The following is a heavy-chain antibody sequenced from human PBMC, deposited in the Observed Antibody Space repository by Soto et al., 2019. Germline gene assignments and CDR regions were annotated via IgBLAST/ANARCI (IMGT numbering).Heavy chain of an antibody. CDR1: GGTFSSYA. D-gene: IGHD2-21*02. Sequence: SVKVSCKASGGTFSSYAISWVRQAPGQGLEWMGGIIPIFGTANYAQKFQGRVTITADESTSTAYMELSSLRSEDTAVYYCARDRTYCGGDCYSNWFDPWGQGTLVTVSS. CDR2: IIPIFGTA. CDR3: ARDRTYCGGDCYSNWFDP. J-gene: IGHJ5*02. V-gene: IGHV1-69*13.